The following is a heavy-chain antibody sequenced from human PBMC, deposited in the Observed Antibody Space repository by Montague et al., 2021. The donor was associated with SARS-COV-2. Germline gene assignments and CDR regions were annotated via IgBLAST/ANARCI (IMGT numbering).Heavy chain of an antibody. J-gene: IGHJ4*02. CDR3: ARGISGYYTRRPFDY. Sequence: NDYAVSLKSRITINPDTSKNQFSLQLNSVTPEDTAVYYCARGISGYYTRRPFDYWGQGTMV. V-gene: IGHV6-1*01. CDR2: N. D-gene: IGHD3-22*01.